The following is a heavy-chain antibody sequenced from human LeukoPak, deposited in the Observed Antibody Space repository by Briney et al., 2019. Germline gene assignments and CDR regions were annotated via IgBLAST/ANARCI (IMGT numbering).Heavy chain of an antibody. CDR2: INPNSGGT. V-gene: IGHV1-2*02. D-gene: IGHD3-10*01. Sequence: EASVKVSCKPSGYTFTGYYMHSVRQTPGQRLEWMGWINPNSGGTNYAQKFQGRVTMTRDTSISTAYMELSRLRSDDTAVYYCTRGSTMVRGVTKAAWFDPWGQGTLVTVSS. CDR1: GYTFTGYY. J-gene: IGHJ5*02. CDR3: TRGSTMVRGVTKAAWFDP.